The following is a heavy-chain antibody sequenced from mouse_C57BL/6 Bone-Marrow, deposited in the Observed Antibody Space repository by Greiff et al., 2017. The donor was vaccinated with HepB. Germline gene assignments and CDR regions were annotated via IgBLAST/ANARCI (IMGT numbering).Heavy chain of an antibody. CDR3: ARSLEDYYGSSPFAY. D-gene: IGHD1-1*01. CDR1: GYTFTDYN. Sequence: EVQLQQSGPELVKPGASVKIPCKASGYTFTDYNMDWVKQSHGKSLEWIGDINPNNGGTIYNQKFKGKATLTVDKSSSTAYMELRSLTSEDTAVYYCARSLEDYYGSSPFAYWGQGTLVTVSA. V-gene: IGHV1-18*01. J-gene: IGHJ3*01. CDR2: INPNNGGT.